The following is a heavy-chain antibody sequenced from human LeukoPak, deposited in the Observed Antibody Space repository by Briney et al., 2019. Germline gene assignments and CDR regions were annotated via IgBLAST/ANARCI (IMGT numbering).Heavy chain of an antibody. D-gene: IGHD3-22*01. V-gene: IGHV3-30*02. J-gene: IGHJ4*02. CDR2: IRYDGSNK. CDR1: GFTFISYA. CDR3: AKVGTGSGYYRFDY. Sequence: GGSPRLSCAASGFTFISYAMHWVRQAPGKGLEWVALIRYDGSNKYYADSVKGRFTISRDNSKNTLYLQMNSLRAEDTAVYYCAKVGTGSGYYRFDYWGQGTLVTVSS.